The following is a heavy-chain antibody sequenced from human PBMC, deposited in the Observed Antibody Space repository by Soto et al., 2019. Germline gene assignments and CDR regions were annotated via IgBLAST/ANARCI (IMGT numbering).Heavy chain of an antibody. CDR3: ARHWPTQIEAAGNDY. J-gene: IGHJ4*02. CDR1: GGSISSSYYY. CDR2: IYYSGST. V-gene: IGHV4-39*01. D-gene: IGHD6-13*01. Sequence: SETLSLTCTVSGGSISSSYYYWGWIRQPPGKGLEWIGSIYYSGSTYYNPSLKSRVTISVDTSKNQFSLKLSSVTAADTAVYYCARHWPTQIEAAGNDYWGQGTLVTVSS.